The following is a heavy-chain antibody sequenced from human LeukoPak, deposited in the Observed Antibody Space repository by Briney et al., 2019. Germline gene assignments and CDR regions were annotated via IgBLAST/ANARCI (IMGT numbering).Heavy chain of an antibody. CDR3: ARDNTAMVPYDAFDI. Sequence: ASVKVSCKASGYTFTSYYMYWVRQAPGQGLEWMGIINPSGGSTSYAQKFQGRVTMTRDTSTSTVYMELSSLRSEDTAVYYCARDNTAMVPYDAFDIWGQGTMVTVSS. CDR2: INPSGGST. D-gene: IGHD5-18*01. V-gene: IGHV1-46*01. J-gene: IGHJ3*02. CDR1: GYTFTSYY.